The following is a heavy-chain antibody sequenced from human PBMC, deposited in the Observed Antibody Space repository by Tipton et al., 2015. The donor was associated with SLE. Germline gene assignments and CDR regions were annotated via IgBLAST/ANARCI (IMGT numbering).Heavy chain of an antibody. J-gene: IGHJ4*02. V-gene: IGHV3-66*02. Sequence: LSLTCTVSGGSISSTGYYWSWVRQAPGKGLEWVSVIYSGGSTYYADSVKGRFTISRDNSKNTLYLQMNSLRAEDTAVYYCARGGMGNAWPGWGQGTLVTVSS. D-gene: IGHD3-16*01. CDR1: GGSISSTGYY. CDR3: ARGGMGNAWPG. CDR2: IYSGGST.